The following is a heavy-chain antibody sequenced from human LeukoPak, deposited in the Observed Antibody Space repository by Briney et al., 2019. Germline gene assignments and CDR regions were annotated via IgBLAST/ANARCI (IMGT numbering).Heavy chain of an antibody. J-gene: IGHJ5*01. D-gene: IGHD3-3*01. CDR2: ISYSGST. V-gene: IGHV4-39*01. CDR3: ARLNGAYYAPDS. Sequence: KPSETLSLTCTVSGGSISSSSYFWVWIRQPPGKGLEWIGSISYSGSTYHNPSLKGRVTISVDTSKIQFFLKLSSVTAADTAVYFCARLNGAYYAPDSWGQGTLVTVSS. CDR1: GGSISSSSYF.